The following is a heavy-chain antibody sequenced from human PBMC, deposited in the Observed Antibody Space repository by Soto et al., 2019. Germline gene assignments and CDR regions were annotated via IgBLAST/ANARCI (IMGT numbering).Heavy chain of an antibody. CDR3: ARDVSRHDAFDI. CDR2: ISVYNGNT. D-gene: IGHD2-2*01. CDR1: GYSFTNYG. V-gene: IGHV1-18*01. Sequence: ASVKVSCKASGYSFTNYGISWVRQAPGQGLEWMGWISVYNGNTNFAQKLQGRVTMTTDTSTSTAYMEPRSPRSDDTAVYYCARDVSRHDAFDIWGQGTMVTVSS. J-gene: IGHJ3*02.